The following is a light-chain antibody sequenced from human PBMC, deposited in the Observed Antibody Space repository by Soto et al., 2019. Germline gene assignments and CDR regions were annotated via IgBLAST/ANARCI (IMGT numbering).Light chain of an antibody. CDR2: GAS. Sequence: IVLEPFSGHPFLSSGERATLSWRASQSGISNNLAWYQQRPGQAPRLLIYGASSRATGTPDRFSGSGSGTDFTLTINRLEPEDFALYYCQQDGSSPPTFGQGTKVDIK. CDR3: QQDGSSPPT. V-gene: IGKV3-20*01. J-gene: IGKJ1*01. CDR1: QSGISNN.